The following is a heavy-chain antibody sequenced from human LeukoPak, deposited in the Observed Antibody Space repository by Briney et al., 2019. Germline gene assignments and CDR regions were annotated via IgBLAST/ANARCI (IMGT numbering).Heavy chain of an antibody. CDR1: GGSISSYY. D-gene: IGHD2-2*01. CDR3: ARDPHIVVVPAASGWFDP. V-gene: IGHV4-4*07. J-gene: IGHJ5*02. CDR2: NYTSGST. Sequence: PSETLSLTCTVSGGSISSYYWSWIRQPAGKGLEWIGRNYTSGSTNYNPSLKSRVTMSVDTSKNQFSLKLSSVTAADTAVYYCARDPHIVVVPAASGWFDPWGQGTLVTVSS.